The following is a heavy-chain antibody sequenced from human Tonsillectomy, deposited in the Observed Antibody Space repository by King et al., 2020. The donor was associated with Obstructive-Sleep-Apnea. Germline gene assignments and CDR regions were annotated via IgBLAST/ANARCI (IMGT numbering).Heavy chain of an antibody. J-gene: IGHJ6*02. D-gene: IGHD3-10*01. CDR1: GYIFSNYY. Sequence: QLVQSGAEVKKPGASVKISCKASGYIFSNYYMHWVRQAPGQGLEWMGIINPIGGLTGYAQNLQGRVTMTRDTSTSTVYMELRRLTSEDTAVYYCAREGNYYGSGTYSRHYYYAMDVWGQGTTVTVSS. CDR2: INPIGGLT. CDR3: AREGNYYGSGTYSRHYYYAMDV. V-gene: IGHV1-46*03.